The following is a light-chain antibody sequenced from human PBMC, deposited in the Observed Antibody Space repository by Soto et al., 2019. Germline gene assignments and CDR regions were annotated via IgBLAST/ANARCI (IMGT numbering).Light chain of an antibody. V-gene: IGKV1-39*01. Sequence: DIQMTQSPTSLSASVGDRVSITCRASQNSNKNLNWYQHRLGKAPELLIYSASDSQPGVASRFIGSGSGTDFTLIISGLQPDDLATYYCQQSYTSPYTFGQGTNLEIK. CDR1: QNSNKN. CDR3: QQSYTSPYT. J-gene: IGKJ2*01. CDR2: SAS.